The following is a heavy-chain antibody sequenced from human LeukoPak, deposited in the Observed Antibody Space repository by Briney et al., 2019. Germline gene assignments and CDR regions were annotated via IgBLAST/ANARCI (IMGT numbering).Heavy chain of an antibody. CDR3: AIASGIAAAGTVAAFDI. Sequence: SETLSLTCTVSGGSISSYYWSWIRQPPGKGLEWIGYIYYSGSTNYNPSLKSRVTISVDTSKNQFSLKLSSVTAADTAVYYCAIASGIAAAGTVAAFDIWGQGTMVTVSS. CDR1: GGSISSYY. V-gene: IGHV4-59*08. J-gene: IGHJ3*02. CDR2: IYYSGST. D-gene: IGHD6-13*01.